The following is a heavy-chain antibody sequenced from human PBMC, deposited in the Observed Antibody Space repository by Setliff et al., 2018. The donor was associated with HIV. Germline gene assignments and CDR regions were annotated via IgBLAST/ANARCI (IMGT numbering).Heavy chain of an antibody. D-gene: IGHD2-8*01. Sequence: PGESLKISCKTSGYRFNDYWIGWVRQMPGKGLEWMGNIYPGESATEYNPSFEGQVTISADKSISTASLQWSSLKASDSARYYCARAEDTVLKMYVVTPPDLDYWGQGTLVTVSS. J-gene: IGHJ4*02. CDR1: GYRFNDYW. CDR2: IYPGESAT. V-gene: IGHV5-51*01. CDR3: ARAEDTVLKMYVVTPPDLDY.